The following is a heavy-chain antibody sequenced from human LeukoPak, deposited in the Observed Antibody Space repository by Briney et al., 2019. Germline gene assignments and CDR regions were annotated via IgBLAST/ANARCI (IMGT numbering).Heavy chain of an antibody. Sequence: GASVKVSCKASGGTFSSYAISWVRQAPGQGLEWMGGIIPIFGTANYAQKFQGRVTITTDESTSTAYMELSSLRSEDTTVYYCARGKEIVVVPAAMDPYYYYYYMDVWGQGTTVTVSS. CDR3: ARGKEIVVVPAAMDPYYYYYYMDV. CDR2: IIPIFGTA. J-gene: IGHJ6*03. CDR1: GGTFSSYA. D-gene: IGHD2-2*01. V-gene: IGHV1-69*05.